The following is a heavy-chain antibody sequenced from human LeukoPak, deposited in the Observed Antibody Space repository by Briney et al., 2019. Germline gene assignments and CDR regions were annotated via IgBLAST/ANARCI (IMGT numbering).Heavy chain of an antibody. J-gene: IGHJ5*02. V-gene: IGHV1-69*01. CDR2: IIPIFGTA. Sequence: SVKVSCKASGGTFSSYAISWVRQAPGQGLEWMGGIIPIFGTANYAQKFQGRVTITADESTSTAYMELSSVRSEDTAVYFCTRERPPPQDDYVWGSYPEGNNWFDPWGQGTLVTVSS. CDR1: GGTFSSYA. CDR3: TRERPPPQDDYVWGSYPEGNNWFDP. D-gene: IGHD3-16*02.